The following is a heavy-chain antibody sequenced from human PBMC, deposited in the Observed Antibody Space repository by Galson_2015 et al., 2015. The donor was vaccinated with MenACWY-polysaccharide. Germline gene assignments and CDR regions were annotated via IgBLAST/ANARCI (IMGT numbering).Heavy chain of an antibody. J-gene: IGHJ4*02. Sequence: SVKVSCKASGYTFTNYDINWVRQATGQGLEWMGWMNPNSGNTGYAQKFQGRVTMTSNSAITTAYMELRSLRSEDTAVYYCARIIARKYTFADSWGQGTLVTVSS. D-gene: IGHD2-21*01. CDR3: ARIIARKYTFADS. V-gene: IGHV1-8*01. CDR1: GYTFTNYD. CDR2: MNPNSGNT.